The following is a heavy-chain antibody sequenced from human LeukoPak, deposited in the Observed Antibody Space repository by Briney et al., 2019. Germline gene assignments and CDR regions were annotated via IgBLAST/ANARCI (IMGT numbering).Heavy chain of an antibody. J-gene: IGHJ3*02. CDR1: GGSFSGYY. Sequence: PSETLSLTCAVYGGSFSGYYWSWIRQPPGKGLEWIGEINHSGSTNYNPSLKSRVTISVDTSKNQFSLKLSSVTAADTAVYYRARKHCSGGSCYSKDAFDIWGQGTMVTVSS. V-gene: IGHV4-34*01. CDR2: INHSGST. CDR3: ARKHCSGGSCYSKDAFDI. D-gene: IGHD2-15*01.